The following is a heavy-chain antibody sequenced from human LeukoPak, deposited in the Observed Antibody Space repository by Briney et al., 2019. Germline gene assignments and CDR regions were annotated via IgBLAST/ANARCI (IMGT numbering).Heavy chain of an antibody. V-gene: IGHV4-38-2*01. CDR3: VYYDSSGYLDY. CDR1: GYSISSGYY. Sequence: PSETLPLTCAVSGYSISSGYYWGWIRQPPGKGLEWIGSIYHSGSTYYNPSLKSRVTISVDTSKNQFSLKLSSVTAADTAVYYCVYYDSSGYLDYWGRGTLVTVSS. J-gene: IGHJ4*02. CDR2: IYHSGST. D-gene: IGHD3-22*01.